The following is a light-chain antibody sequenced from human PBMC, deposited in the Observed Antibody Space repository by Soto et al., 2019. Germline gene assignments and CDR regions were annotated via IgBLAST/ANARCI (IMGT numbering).Light chain of an antibody. CDR2: QAS. V-gene: IGKV1-5*03. Sequence: DIQMTQSPSTLSASVGDRVTITCRASQSISPWLAWSQQKPGKAPKVLIYQASSLESGVPSRFSGTGSATEFTLTISSMQPDDFATYYCQQCNSYPYTFGQGTKVDIK. J-gene: IGKJ2*01. CDR1: QSISPW. CDR3: QQCNSYPYT.